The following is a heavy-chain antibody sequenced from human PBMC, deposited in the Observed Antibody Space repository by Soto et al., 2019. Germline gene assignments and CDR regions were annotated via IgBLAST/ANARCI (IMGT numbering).Heavy chain of an antibody. CDR1: GFTFSSYG. D-gene: IGHD3-3*01. Sequence: GGSLRLSCAASGFTFSSYGMHWVRQAPGKGLEWVAVIWYDGSNKYYTDSVKGRFTISRDNSKNTLYLQMNSLRAEDTAVYYCARGITIFGVVITTYYYYGMDVWGQGTTVTVSS. CDR3: ARGITIFGVVITTYYYYGMDV. J-gene: IGHJ6*02. V-gene: IGHV3-33*01. CDR2: IWYDGSNK.